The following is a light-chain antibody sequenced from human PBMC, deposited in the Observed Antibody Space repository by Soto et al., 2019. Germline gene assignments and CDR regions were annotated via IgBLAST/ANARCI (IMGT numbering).Light chain of an antibody. Sequence: QAVVTQPPSVSGAPGQRVTISCTGNSSNLGAGYDVHWYQQLPGAAPKLVIFGNRNRPSGVPERFSGSKSGTSASLAITGLEAEDEADYYCQAYDYSLAASVFGGGTKVTVL. CDR2: GNR. V-gene: IGLV1-40*01. J-gene: IGLJ3*02. CDR1: SSNLGAGYD. CDR3: QAYDYSLAASV.